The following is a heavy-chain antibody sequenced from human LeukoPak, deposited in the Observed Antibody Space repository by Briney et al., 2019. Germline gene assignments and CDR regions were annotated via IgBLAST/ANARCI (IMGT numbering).Heavy chain of an antibody. CDR3: AKEWTVLVSGFNDY. CDR1: GFNFSSYA. V-gene: IGHV3-23*01. Sequence: GGSLRLSCAASGFNFSSYAMSWVRQAPGKGLEWVSAISGSGGSTYYADSVKGRFTISRDNSKNTLYLQMNSLRAEDTAVYYCAKEWTVLVSGFNDYWGQGTLVTVSS. CDR2: ISGSGGST. D-gene: IGHD6-6*01. J-gene: IGHJ4*02.